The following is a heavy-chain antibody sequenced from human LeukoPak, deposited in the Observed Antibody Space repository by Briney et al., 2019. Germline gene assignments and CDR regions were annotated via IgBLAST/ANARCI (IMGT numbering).Heavy chain of an antibody. Sequence: SETLSLTCTVSGGSISSDYWSWIRQPPGKGLEWIGYIYYNGNTNYNPSLKRRVTMSVDTSRNQFSLKLTSATAADTAVYYCASLEYWGQGTLVTVSS. CDR3: ASLEY. J-gene: IGHJ4*02. CDR1: GGSISSDY. V-gene: IGHV4-59*01. CDR2: IYYNGNT.